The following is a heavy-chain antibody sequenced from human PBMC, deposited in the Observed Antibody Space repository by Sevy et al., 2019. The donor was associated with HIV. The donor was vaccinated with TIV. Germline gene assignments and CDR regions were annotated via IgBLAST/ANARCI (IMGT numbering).Heavy chain of an antibody. CDR2: IWFDGSNT. V-gene: IGHV3-33*01. D-gene: IGHD4-17*01. CDR3: ARDLEFYDYGDYGPAFMPDY. CDR1: GFTFSTYG. Sequence: GGSLRLSCAASGFTFSTYGMHWVRQAPGKGLEWVALIWFDGSNTYYAYSVKGRFTISRDIAKNTLHLQMNSLRAEDTAVYYCARDLEFYDYGDYGPAFMPDYWGKGTLVTVSS. J-gene: IGHJ4*02.